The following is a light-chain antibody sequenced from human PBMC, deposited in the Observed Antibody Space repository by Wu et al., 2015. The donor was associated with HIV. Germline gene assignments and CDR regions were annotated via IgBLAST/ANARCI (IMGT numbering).Light chain of an antibody. V-gene: IGKV1-39*01. CDR1: QTITNY. Sequence: DIQMTQSPSSLSAFVGDRITITCRASQTITNYLNWYQQKPGQAPKLLIYSASTLQEWVPSRFSASGSGTYFALTISSLQVVDAATYYCQQSYTTPLTFGGGPRWRSN. CDR2: SAS. CDR3: QQSYTTPLT. J-gene: IGKJ4*01.